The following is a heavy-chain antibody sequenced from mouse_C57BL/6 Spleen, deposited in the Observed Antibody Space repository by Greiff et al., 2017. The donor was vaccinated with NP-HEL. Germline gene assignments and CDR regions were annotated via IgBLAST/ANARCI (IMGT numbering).Heavy chain of an antibody. CDR3: ARDYYGSSYYFDY. D-gene: IGHD1-1*01. CDR1: GYAFSSSW. Sequence: QVQLQQSGPELVKPGASVKISCKASGYAFSSSWMNWVKQRPGKGLEWIGRIYPGDGDTNYNGKFKGKATLTADTSSSTAYMQLSSLTSEDSAVYFCARDYYGSSYYFDYWGQGTTLTVSS. CDR2: IYPGDGDT. J-gene: IGHJ2*01. V-gene: IGHV1-82*01.